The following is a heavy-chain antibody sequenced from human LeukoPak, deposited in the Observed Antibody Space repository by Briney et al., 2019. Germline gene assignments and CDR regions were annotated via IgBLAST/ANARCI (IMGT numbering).Heavy chain of an antibody. CDR1: GFTFSSYA. CDR2: ISGDGVSP. Sequence: GGSLRLSCAASGFTFSSYAMSWVRQAPGKGLEWVSAISGDGVSPYYADSVRGRFTISRDNSKNTLYLHMNSLRVEDTAVYFCARDPGAFPYFFDCWGQGTLVTVSS. CDR3: ARDPGAFPYFFDC. V-gene: IGHV3-23*01. D-gene: IGHD4/OR15-4a*01. J-gene: IGHJ4*02.